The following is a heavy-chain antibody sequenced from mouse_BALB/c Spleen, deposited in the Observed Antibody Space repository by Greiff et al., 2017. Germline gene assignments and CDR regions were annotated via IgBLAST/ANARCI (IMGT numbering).Heavy chain of an antibody. CDR1: GYAFSSFW. V-gene: IGHV1-80*01. J-gene: IGHJ2*01. CDR3: ARLCYFDY. CDR2: IYPGDGDT. Sequence: VKLMESGAELVRPGSSVKISCKASGYAFSSFWMNWVKQRPGQGLEWIGQIYPGDGDTNYNGKFKGKATLTADKSSSTAYMQLSSLTSEDSAVYFCARLCYFDYWGQGTTLTVSS.